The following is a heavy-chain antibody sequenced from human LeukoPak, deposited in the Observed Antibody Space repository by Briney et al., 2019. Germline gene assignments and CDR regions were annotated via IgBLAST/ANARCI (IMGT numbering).Heavy chain of an antibody. CDR2: MKGDGSEK. CDR1: GFNFSNYW. V-gene: IGHV3-7*01. Sequence: PGGSLRLSCGASGFNFSNYWMNWVRQAPGKGLEWVANMKGDGSEKNYLKSVEGRFIISRDNVKKSVYLQMNTLRAEDTGLYYCSRGIGSAWGQGTLVTVSS. J-gene: IGHJ5*02. CDR3: SRGIGSA. D-gene: IGHD6-19*01.